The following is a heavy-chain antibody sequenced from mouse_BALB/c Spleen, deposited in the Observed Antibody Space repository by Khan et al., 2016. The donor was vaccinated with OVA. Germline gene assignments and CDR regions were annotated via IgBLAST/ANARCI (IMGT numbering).Heavy chain of an antibody. CDR2: INPSTGYT. Sequence: QVQLKQSGAELAKPGASVKMSCKASGYTFINYWILWVKQRPGQGLEWIGYINPSTGYTEYNQNFKDKATLTADKSSSNAYMKLSSLTSKDSAVYYFAIRGLRWYFDYWGQCTTLTVSS. CDR1: GYTFINYW. J-gene: IGHJ2*01. CDR3: AIRGLRWYFDY. V-gene: IGHV1-7*01. D-gene: IGHD1-1*01.